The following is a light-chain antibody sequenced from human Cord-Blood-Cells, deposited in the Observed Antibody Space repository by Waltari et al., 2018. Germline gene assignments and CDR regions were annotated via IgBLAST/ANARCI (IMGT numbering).Light chain of an antibody. Sequence: DIQMTQSPSTLSASVGDRVTITCRASQSISSWLAWYQQKPRKAPKLLIYDASSLESGVPSRLSGSGSGTEFTLTISSLQPDDFATYYCQQYNSYSPTFGGGTKVEIK. CDR2: DAS. V-gene: IGKV1-5*01. CDR1: QSISSW. CDR3: QQYNSYSPT. J-gene: IGKJ4*01.